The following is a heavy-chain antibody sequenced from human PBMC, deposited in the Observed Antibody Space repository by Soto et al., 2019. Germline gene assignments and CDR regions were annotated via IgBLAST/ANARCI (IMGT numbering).Heavy chain of an antibody. D-gene: IGHD2-2*01. J-gene: IGHJ4*02. Sequence: XVSLRLSCAASGFSFSSYEMNWVRQAPGKGLEWVSHISSGGSSIYYADSVKGRFTISRDNAKNSVYLQMNSLRAEDTAVYYCERDTGVGPAGFDYWGQGTLVTVSS. CDR2: ISSGGSSI. CDR3: ERDTGVGPAGFDY. CDR1: GFSFSSYE. V-gene: IGHV3-48*03.